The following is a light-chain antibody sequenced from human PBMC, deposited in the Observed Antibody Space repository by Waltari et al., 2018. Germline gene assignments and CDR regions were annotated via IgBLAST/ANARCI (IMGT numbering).Light chain of an antibody. J-gene: IGKJ1*01. V-gene: IGKV1-5*03. CDR2: KAS. Sequence: TCRASQSVNRVLAWYQQKPGKAPKLLISKASALQNGVAPRFSGGGSGTEFTLTISNLQPDDSSTYYCQQYEAFPVTFGHGTKVEIK. CDR1: QSVNRV. CDR3: QQYEAFPVT.